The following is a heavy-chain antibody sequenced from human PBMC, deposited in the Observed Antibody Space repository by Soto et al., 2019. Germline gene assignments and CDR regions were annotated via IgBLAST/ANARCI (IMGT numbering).Heavy chain of an antibody. V-gene: IGHV4-59*08. J-gene: IGHJ5*02. CDR3: ARQHYYSSGYYPHYNLFDP. D-gene: IGHD3-22*01. CDR2: IYSSGST. CDR1: GGSISNYY. Sequence: PSETLSLTCTVSGGSISNYYWSWIRQPPGKGLEWIGYIYSSGSTNYNPSLKSRVTISVDTSKNQFSLKLSSVTAADTAVYYCARQHYYSSGYYPHYNLFDPWGQGTLVTVSS.